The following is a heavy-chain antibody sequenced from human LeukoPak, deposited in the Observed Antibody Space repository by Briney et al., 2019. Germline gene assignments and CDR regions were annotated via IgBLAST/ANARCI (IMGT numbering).Heavy chain of an antibody. V-gene: IGHV1-69*06. CDR1: GGTFSSYA. D-gene: IGHD5-12*01. J-gene: IGHJ6*03. Sequence: ASVKVPCKASGGTFSSYAISWVRQAPGQGLEWMGGIIPIFGTANYAQKFQGRVTITADKSTSTAYMELSSLRSEDTAVYYCARYSGYGYYYYMDVWGKGTTVTVSS. CDR3: ARYSGYGYYYYMDV. CDR2: IIPIFGTA.